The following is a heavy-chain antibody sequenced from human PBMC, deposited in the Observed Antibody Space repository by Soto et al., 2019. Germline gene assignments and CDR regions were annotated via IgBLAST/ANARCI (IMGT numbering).Heavy chain of an antibody. Sequence: QVQLVESGGGVVQPGTSLRLSCAASGPMFNFYGMHWVRQAPGKGLEWVAVIWNDGSEKYYADSVKGRFTVSRDNSKNTLYLQLDNLRAEDTAVYYCAREGVWTSSYRGALDIWGQGTFVTVSS. V-gene: IGHV3-33*01. CDR2: IWNDGSEK. CDR1: GPMFNFYG. CDR3: AREGVWTSSYRGALDI. J-gene: IGHJ3*02. D-gene: IGHD3-16*02.